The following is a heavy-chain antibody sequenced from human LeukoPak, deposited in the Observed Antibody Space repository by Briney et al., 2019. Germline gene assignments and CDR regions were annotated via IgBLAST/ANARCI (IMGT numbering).Heavy chain of an antibody. Sequence: ASVKVSCKASGYTFTGYYMHWVRQAPGQGLEWMGWINPNSGGTNYAQKFQGRVTMTRDTSISTAYMELSRLRSEDTAVYYCARDVEMATIRHLDYWGQGTLVTVSS. D-gene: IGHD5-24*01. V-gene: IGHV1-2*02. CDR1: GYTFTGYY. J-gene: IGHJ4*02. CDR2: INPNSGGT. CDR3: ARDVEMATIRHLDY.